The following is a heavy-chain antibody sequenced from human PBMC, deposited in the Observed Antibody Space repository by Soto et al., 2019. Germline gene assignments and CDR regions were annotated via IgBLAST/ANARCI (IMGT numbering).Heavy chain of an antibody. V-gene: IGHV2-26*01. CDR1: GFSLSNARMG. J-gene: IGHJ4*02. Sequence: SVPTLVNPTETLVLTCTFSGFSLSNARMGVSWIRQPPGKALEWLAHIFSNDEKSYSTSLKSRLTISKDTSKSQVVLTMTNMDPVDTATYYCARLLIAARNFDYWGQGTLVTVSS. CDR3: ARLLIAARNFDY. D-gene: IGHD6-6*01. CDR2: IFSNDEK.